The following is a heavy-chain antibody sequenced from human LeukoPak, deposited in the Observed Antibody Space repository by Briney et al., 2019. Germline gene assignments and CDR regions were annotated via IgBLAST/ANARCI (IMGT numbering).Heavy chain of an antibody. Sequence: GGSLRLSCAASGVTFSSYWMEWVRQAPGKGLVWVSRINSDGSNTTYADSVKGRFTISRDNGKNTLYLQMTSLRAEDTAVYYCARGVYGPLFDPWGQGTLVTVSS. CDR3: ARGVYGPLFDP. J-gene: IGHJ5*02. CDR2: INSDGSNT. D-gene: IGHD2-8*01. CDR1: GVTFSSYW. V-gene: IGHV3-74*01.